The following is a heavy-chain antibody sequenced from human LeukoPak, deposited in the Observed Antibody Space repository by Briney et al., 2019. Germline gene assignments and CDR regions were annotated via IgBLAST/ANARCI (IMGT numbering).Heavy chain of an antibody. CDR1: GGSISIYY. CDR3: ARGRYCSADICTGGDSFDI. D-gene: IGHD2-15*01. V-gene: IGHV4-4*07. J-gene: IGHJ3*02. Sequence: PSETLSLTCTVSGGSISIYYWSWIRQPAGKGLEWIGRKYARGSSNYNPPVQSRVTMSVDTSKNQFSLKLRSVTAADTAVYYCARGRYCSADICTGGDSFDIWGQGTMVSVSP. CDR2: KYARGSS.